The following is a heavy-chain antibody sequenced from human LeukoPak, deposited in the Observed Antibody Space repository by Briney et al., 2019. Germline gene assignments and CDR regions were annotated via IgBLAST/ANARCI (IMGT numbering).Heavy chain of an antibody. D-gene: IGHD5-12*01. CDR2: ISYDGSNK. CDR3: VRGGYGPDY. Sequence: PGGSLRLSCAASGFTFSSYAMHWVRQAPGKGLEWVAVISYDGSNKYYADSVKGRFTISRDNSKNTLYLQMNSLRADDTAMYYCVRGGYGPDYWGQGTLVTVSS. J-gene: IGHJ4*02. V-gene: IGHV3-30-3*01. CDR1: GFTFSSYA.